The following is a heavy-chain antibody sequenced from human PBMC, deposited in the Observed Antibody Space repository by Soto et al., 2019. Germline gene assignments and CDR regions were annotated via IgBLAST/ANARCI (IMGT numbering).Heavy chain of an antibody. CDR3: AKNCGGDCYTNFDY. J-gene: IGHJ4*02. CDR2: ISGSGGTA. Sequence: GGSLRLSCAASGFTFSSYAMSWVRQAPGKGLEWVSAISGSGGTAYYADSVKGRFTISRDNSKNTLYLQMNSLRAEDTAVYYCAKNCGGDCYTNFDYWGQGTLVTVSS. V-gene: IGHV3-23*01. CDR1: GFTFSSYA. D-gene: IGHD2-21*02.